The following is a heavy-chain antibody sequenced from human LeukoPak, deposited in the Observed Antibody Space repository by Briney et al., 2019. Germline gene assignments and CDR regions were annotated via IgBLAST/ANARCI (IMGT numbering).Heavy chain of an antibody. V-gene: IGHV3-53*01. Sequence: PGGSLRLSFAASGFTVSSNYMSWVRQAPGKGLEWVSVIYSGGSTYYADSVKGRFTISRDNSKNTLYLQMNSLRAEDTAVYYCARGPTYYYDSSGYTGFDYWGQGTLVTVSS. CDR3: ARGPTYYYDSSGYTGFDY. J-gene: IGHJ4*02. CDR2: IYSGGST. D-gene: IGHD3-22*01. CDR1: GFTVSSNY.